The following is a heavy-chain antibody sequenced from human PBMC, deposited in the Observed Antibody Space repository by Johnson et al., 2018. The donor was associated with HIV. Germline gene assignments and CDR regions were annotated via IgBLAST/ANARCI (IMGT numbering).Heavy chain of an antibody. D-gene: IGHD2-21*02. Sequence: QVQLVESGGGVVQPGRSLRLSCAASGFTFSSYGMHWVRQAPGKGLEWVAVIWYDGSNKYYADPVKGRFTISRDNSKNPLYLQMNSLRAEDTAGYYWARRPACCGGDCYSGWHDAFDIWGQGTMVTVSS. V-gene: IGHV3-33*01. CDR2: IWYDGSNK. CDR3: ARRPACCGGDCYSGWHDAFDI. CDR1: GFTFSSYG. J-gene: IGHJ3*02.